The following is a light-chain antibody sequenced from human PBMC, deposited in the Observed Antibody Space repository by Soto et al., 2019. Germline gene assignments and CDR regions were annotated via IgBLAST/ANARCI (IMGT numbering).Light chain of an antibody. CDR1: QTISSW. CDR3: QDYNSWT. CDR2: KAS. V-gene: IGKV1-5*03. J-gene: IGKJ1*01. Sequence: DIQMTQSPSTLSGSVGDRVTIICRASQTISSWLAWYQQKPGKAPKLLIYKASNLQSGVSSRFSGSGSGTEFTLTISSLQPDDFATYYCQDYNSWTFGQGTKVDIK.